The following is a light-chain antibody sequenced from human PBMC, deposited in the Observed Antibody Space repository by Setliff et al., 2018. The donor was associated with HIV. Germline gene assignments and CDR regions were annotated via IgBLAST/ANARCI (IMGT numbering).Light chain of an antibody. Sequence: QSVLTQPASVSGSPGQSITVSCTGTSSDVGAFDFVSWYRQHPGKAPKLMICDVTNRPSGASDRFSGSKSGNTASLTISGLQAEDEADYYCCSYTSSNTVLFGGGTKVTVL. V-gene: IGLV2-14*03. CDR1: SSDVGAFDF. J-gene: IGLJ2*01. CDR2: DVT. CDR3: CSYTSSNTVL.